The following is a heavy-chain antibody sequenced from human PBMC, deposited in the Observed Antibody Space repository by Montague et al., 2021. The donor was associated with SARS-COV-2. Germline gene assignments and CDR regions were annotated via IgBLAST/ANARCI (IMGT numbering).Heavy chain of an antibody. V-gene: IGHV4-61*08. J-gene: IGHJ6*02. Sequence: LVIPTQTLTLTCTFSGFSLSTSGMCVSWIRQPPGKGLEWIGYIYYSGSTNYNPSLKSRVTISVDTSKNQFSLKLSSVTAADTAVYYCARGGRRDIVLVVYDQWYGLDVWGQGTTVTVSS. CDR3: ARGGRRDIVLVVYDQWYGLDV. CDR2: IYYSGST. D-gene: IGHD2-8*02. CDR1: GFSLSTSGMC.